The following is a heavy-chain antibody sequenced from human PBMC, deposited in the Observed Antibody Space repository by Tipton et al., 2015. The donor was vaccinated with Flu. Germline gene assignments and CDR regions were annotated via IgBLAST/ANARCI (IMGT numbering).Heavy chain of an antibody. CDR3: ARQSTLWYFDL. V-gene: IGHV4-38-2*01. J-gene: IGHJ2*01. D-gene: IGHD5/OR15-5a*01. Sequence: LRLSCSLSGDSIGSDYYWAWIRQAPGKGLEWIGNIYHRGNTYHNPSLKSRVTISVDTSKNQFSLKLSSVTAADTAVYYCARQSTLWYFDLWGRGTLVTVSS. CDR1: GDSIGSDYY. CDR2: IYHRGNT.